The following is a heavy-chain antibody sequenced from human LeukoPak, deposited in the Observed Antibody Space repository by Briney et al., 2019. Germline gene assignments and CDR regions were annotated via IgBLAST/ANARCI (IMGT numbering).Heavy chain of an antibody. CDR1: GFTFSTYA. J-gene: IGHJ4*02. CDR3: ARAGYSSGWYAAHFDY. D-gene: IGHD6-19*01. CDR2: ISYDGGRE. Sequence: GGSLRLSCAASGFTFSTYAMHWVRQAPGKGLEWVAVISYDGGRELYADSVKGRFIISRDNSKNTLSLHTNSLRAEDTAVYYCARAGYSSGWYAAHFDYWGQGTLVTVSS. V-gene: IGHV3-30-3*01.